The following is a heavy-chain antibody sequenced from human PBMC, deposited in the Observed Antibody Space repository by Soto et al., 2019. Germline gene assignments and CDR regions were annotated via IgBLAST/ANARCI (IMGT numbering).Heavy chain of an antibody. J-gene: IGHJ4*02. Sequence: QITLKESGPTLVKPTQTLTLTCTFSGFSLSTSGVGVGWIRQPPGKALEWLALIYWDDDERYSPSLKSRLTITKDTSKTQVVLTMTNMDPVDTATYYCARHNVSRTFDYWGQGTLVIVSS. CDR1: GFSLSTSGVG. D-gene: IGHD3-16*01. V-gene: IGHV2-5*02. CDR2: IYWDDDE. CDR3: ARHNVSRTFDY.